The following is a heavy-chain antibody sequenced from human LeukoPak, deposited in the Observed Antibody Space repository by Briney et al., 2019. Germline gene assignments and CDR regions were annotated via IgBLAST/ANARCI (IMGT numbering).Heavy chain of an antibody. J-gene: IGHJ6*02. V-gene: IGHV3-23*01. Sequence: PGGSLRLSCAASGFTFSSYAMSWVRQAPARGLEWVSSIRGGGETFYADSVKGRFTISRDNSKNTLYLQMYSLRAEDTAVYYCAKEGGYYGSGRHGMDVWGQGTTVTVSS. CDR2: IRGGGET. CDR3: AKEGGYYGSGRHGMDV. CDR1: GFTFSSYA. D-gene: IGHD3-10*01.